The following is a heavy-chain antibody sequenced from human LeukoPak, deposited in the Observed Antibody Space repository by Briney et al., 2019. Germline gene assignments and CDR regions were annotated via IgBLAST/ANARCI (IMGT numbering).Heavy chain of an antibody. J-gene: IGHJ6*02. Sequence: GASVKVSCKASGYTFTGYYMHWVRQAPGQGLEWMGWINPNSGGTNYAQKFQGRVTMTRDTSISTAYMELSRLRSDDTAVYYCARGGDFGVVIETYYYYYGMDVWGQGTTVTVSS. CDR1: GYTFTGYY. D-gene: IGHD3-3*01. CDR3: ARGGDFGVVIETYYYYYGMDV. V-gene: IGHV1-2*02. CDR2: INPNSGGT.